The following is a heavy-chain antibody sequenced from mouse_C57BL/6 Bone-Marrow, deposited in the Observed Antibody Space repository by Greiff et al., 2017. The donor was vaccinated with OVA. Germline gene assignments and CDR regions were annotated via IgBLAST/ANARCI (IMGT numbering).Heavy chain of an antibody. J-gene: IGHJ2*01. D-gene: IGHD1-1*01. CDR1: GYTFTSYW. Sequence: VQLQQPGAELVKPGASVKLSCKASGYTFTSYWMHWVKQRPGQGLEWIGMIHPNSGSTNYNEKFKSKATLTVDKSSSTAYMQLSSLTSEDSAVYYCARWDYYYYFDYWGQGTTLTVSS. CDR2: IHPNSGST. CDR3: ARWDYYYYFDY. V-gene: IGHV1-64*01.